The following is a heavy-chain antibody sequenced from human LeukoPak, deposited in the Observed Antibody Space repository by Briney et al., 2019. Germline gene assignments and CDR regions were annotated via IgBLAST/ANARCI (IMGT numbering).Heavy chain of an antibody. V-gene: IGHV3-64D*06. D-gene: IGHD2-2*01. Sequence: GGSLRLSCSASGFTFSSYAMHWVRQAPGKGLEFVSGISSNGVTYYADSVKGRFTISRDNSKSTLSLQMSSLRAEDTAVYYCVGRYCTSTSCPYYFDYWGQGTLVTVSS. CDR1: GFTFSSYA. CDR3: VGRYCTSTSCPYYFDY. CDR2: ISSNGVT. J-gene: IGHJ4*02.